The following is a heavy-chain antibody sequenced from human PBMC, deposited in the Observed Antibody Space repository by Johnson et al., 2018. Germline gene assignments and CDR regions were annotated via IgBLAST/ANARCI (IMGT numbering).Heavy chain of an antibody. J-gene: IGHJ1*01. V-gene: IGHV3-35*02. CDR2: DTWIVNRK. D-gene: IGHD4-23*01. Sequence: EVQLLESGGGLEQPGGSXRRSCAASGFTFSNSDMNWVHQAPGKGLEWVSNDTWIVNRKHCADSVKGQFIISRDDSKNTLYLQMNSLRAGDTAMYYCGTTTTVAWVGFFQQWGQGTLVTVSS. CDR3: GTTTTVAWVGFFQQ. CDR1: GFTFSNSD.